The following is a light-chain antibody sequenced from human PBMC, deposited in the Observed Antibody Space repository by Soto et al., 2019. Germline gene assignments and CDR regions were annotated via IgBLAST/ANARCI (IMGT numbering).Light chain of an antibody. CDR1: SSDVGYNNY. V-gene: IGLV2-8*01. J-gene: IGLJ2*01. CDR2: EVS. CDR3: SSYAGSDPL. Sequence: QSALTQPPSASGSPGQSVTISCTGTSSDVGYNNYVSWYQHHPGKAPKLMIYEVSERPSGVPDRFSGSKSGNTASLTVSGLQAEDEADYYCSSYAGSDPLFGGGTKLTVL.